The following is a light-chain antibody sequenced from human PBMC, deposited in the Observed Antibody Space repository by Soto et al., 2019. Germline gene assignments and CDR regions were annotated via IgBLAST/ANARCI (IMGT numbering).Light chain of an antibody. CDR2: KAS. Sequence: DIQMTQSPSTLSGSVGDRVTITCRASQTISSWLAWYQQKPGKAPKLLIYKASTLKSGVPSRFSGSGSGTTFTLTIRRLQADDFATYYCLQYNGYYRTFGQGTKVDIK. CDR1: QTISSW. V-gene: IGKV1-5*03. CDR3: LQYNGYYRT. J-gene: IGKJ1*01.